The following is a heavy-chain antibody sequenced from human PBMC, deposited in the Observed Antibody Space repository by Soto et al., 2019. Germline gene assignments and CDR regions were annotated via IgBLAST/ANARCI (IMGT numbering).Heavy chain of an antibody. D-gene: IGHD3-10*01. J-gene: IGHJ6*02. Sequence: SCPTLVNPTQTLTLTCTFSGFSLSTSGMCVSWIRQPPGKALEWLALIDWDDDKYYSTSLKTRITISKDTSKNQVVLTMTNMDPVDTATYYCARIPIRGVIDYYCGMDVWGQGTTVTVYS. CDR1: GFSLSTSGMC. CDR2: IDWDDDK. CDR3: ARIPIRGVIDYYCGMDV. V-gene: IGHV2-70*01.